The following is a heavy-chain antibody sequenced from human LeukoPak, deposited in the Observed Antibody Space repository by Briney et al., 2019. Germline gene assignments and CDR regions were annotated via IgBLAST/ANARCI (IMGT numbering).Heavy chain of an antibody. Sequence: KASGTLSLTCTVSGGSISSGDYYWSWIRQPPGKGLEWIGYIYYSGSTYYNPSLKSRVTISVDTSKNQFSLKLSSVTAADTAVYYCARGIDSSGYYREDYWGQGTLVTVSS. J-gene: IGHJ4*02. CDR2: IYYSGST. V-gene: IGHV4-30-4*01. CDR1: GGSISSGDYY. D-gene: IGHD3-22*01. CDR3: ARGIDSSGYYREDY.